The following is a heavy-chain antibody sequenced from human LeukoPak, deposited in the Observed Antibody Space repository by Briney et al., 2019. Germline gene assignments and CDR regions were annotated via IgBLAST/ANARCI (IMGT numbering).Heavy chain of an antibody. CDR2: IYNTGSP. CDR1: GGSISRTSYY. J-gene: IGHJ5*02. V-gene: IGHV4-39*01. CDR3: ARHRTVRSAIDP. D-gene: IGHD2-15*01. Sequence: SETLSLTCTVSGGSISRTSYYWGWIRQPPGKGLEWIGNIYNTGSPYYNPSLKSRVTISVDTSKNQFSLKLSSVTAADTAVYYCARHRTVRSAIDPWDQGILVTVSS.